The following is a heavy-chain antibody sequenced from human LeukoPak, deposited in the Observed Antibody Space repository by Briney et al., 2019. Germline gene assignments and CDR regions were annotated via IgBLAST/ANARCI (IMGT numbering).Heavy chain of an antibody. J-gene: IGHJ4*02. CDR2: ISGSGGST. V-gene: IGHV3-23*01. D-gene: IGHD5-12*01. CDR1: GFTFGNAW. Sequence: GGSLRLSCAASGFTFGNAWMSWVRQAPGKGLEWVSAISGSGGSTYYADSVKGRFTISRDNSKNTLYLQMNSLRAEDTAVYYCAKAGGYYYFDYWGQGTLVTVSS. CDR3: AKAGGYYYFDY.